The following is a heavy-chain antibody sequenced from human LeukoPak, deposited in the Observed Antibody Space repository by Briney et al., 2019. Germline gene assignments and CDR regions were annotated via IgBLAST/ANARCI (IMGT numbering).Heavy chain of an antibody. D-gene: IGHD6-13*01. CDR3: ARGRGYSSPIDY. CDR1: GFTFSSYG. V-gene: IGHV3-33*01. J-gene: IGHJ4*02. Sequence: GGSLRLSCAASGFTFSSYGVHWVRQAPGKGLEWVAVIWYDGSNKYYADSVKGRFTISRDNSKNTLYLQMNSLRAEDTAVYYCARGRGYSSPIDYWGQGTLVTVSS. CDR2: IWYDGSNK.